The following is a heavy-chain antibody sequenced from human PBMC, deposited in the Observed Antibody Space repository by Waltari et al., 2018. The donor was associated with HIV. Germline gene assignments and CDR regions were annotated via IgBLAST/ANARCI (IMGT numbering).Heavy chain of an antibody. Sequence: EVQLLESGGGLVQPGGSLRLACKASGFNFRNFAMSWVRPAPGKGPEWVSARSGSGSTASYADYVKGRLTISRDFSNNTLFLQMNNLRPEDTAVYFCARSMRDLRPSAFDVWGQGTMVAISS. D-gene: IGHD2-8*01. CDR3: ARSMRDLRPSAFDV. CDR1: GFNFRNFA. CDR2: RSGSGSTA. V-gene: IGHV3-23*01. J-gene: IGHJ3*01.